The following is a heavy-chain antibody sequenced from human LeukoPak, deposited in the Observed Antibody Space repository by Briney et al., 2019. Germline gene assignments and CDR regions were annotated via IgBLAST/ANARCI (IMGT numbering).Heavy chain of an antibody. CDR3: ARHDFDLPMIYSFFVH. Sequence: ASVTVSCKSSGYTSTKYYMNWVRQAPGQGLEWMGIMHPTGDSTNYAQKFQGRVTLTRDTSTGTFYMELSSLTSEDTAVYYCARHDFDLPMIYSFFVHWGQGTLVTVSS. V-gene: IGHV1-46*01. J-gene: IGHJ5*02. CDR1: GYTSTKYY. CDR2: MHPTGDST. D-gene: IGHD3-3*01.